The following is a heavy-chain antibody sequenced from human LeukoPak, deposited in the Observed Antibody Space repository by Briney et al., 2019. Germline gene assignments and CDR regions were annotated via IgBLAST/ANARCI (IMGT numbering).Heavy chain of an antibody. J-gene: IGHJ5*02. D-gene: IGHD3-10*01. V-gene: IGHV1-46*01. CDR2: INPSGGST. CDR3: ARVSPMVRGVIFTNWFDP. CDR1: GYTFTSYY. Sequence: ASVKVSCKASGYTFTSYYMHWVRQAPGQGLEWMGIINPSGGSTSYAQKFQGRVTMTRDTSTSTVYMELSSLRSEDTVVYYCARVSPMVRGVIFTNWFDPWGQGTLVTVSS.